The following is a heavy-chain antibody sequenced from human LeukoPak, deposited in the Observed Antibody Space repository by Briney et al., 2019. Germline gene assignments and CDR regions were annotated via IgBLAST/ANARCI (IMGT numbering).Heavy chain of an antibody. V-gene: IGHV3-74*01. CDR3: ARDTATGLDV. D-gene: IGHD2-21*02. CDR1: GFTFSSYW. J-gene: IGHJ6*02. Sequence: GGSLRLSCAASGFTFSSYWMHWVRQAPGKGLVWVFRINSDGSSTNQADSVKGRFTISRDNAKKALYLQMNSLRVEDTAVYFCARDTATGLDVWGQGTTVTVSS. CDR2: INSDGSST.